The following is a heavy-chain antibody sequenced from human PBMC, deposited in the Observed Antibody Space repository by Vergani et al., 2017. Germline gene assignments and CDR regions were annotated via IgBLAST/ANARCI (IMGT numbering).Heavy chain of an antibody. V-gene: IGHV3-9*02. J-gene: IGHJ5*02. CDR3: AKDLGTSSGGGWFDT. CDR2: ISWNSNSI. CDR1: GFTSAGYA. Sequence: EVQLEESGGGLVLPGRSLRLSCVASGFTSAGYAMHWVRQAPGKRLGWVSGISWNSNSIGYADSVKGRFTISRDNAKNSLYLQMTSLRADDTALYYCAKDLGTSSGGGWFDTGGKGTLVTVSS. D-gene: IGHD6-6*01.